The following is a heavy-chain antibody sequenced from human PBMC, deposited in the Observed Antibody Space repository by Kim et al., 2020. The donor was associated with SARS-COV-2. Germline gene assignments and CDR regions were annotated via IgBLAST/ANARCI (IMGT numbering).Heavy chain of an antibody. CDR2: ISWNSGSI. Sequence: GGSLRLSCAASGFTFGDYAMHWVRQAPGKGLEWVSGISWNSGSIGYADSVKGRFTISRDNAKNSLYLQMNSLRAEDTALYYCAKDINSNYVIYYYYYGMDVWGQGTTVTVSS. CDR1: GFTFGDYA. V-gene: IGHV3-9*01. J-gene: IGHJ6*02. CDR3: AKDINSNYVIYYYYYGMDV. D-gene: IGHD4-4*01.